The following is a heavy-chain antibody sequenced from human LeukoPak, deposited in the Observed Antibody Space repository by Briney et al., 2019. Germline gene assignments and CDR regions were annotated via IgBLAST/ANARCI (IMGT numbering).Heavy chain of an antibody. Sequence: ASVQVSCKASGYTFTTFGISWVRQPPGQGLEWVGLISAQSGNTEYAQKFQDRVTMTTETATTTADMDLRSLTSDDTAVYFCARAYCSAGSCYLDYWGQGTLVTVSS. D-gene: IGHD2-15*01. J-gene: IGHJ4*02. CDR2: ISAQSGNT. CDR1: GYTFTTFG. V-gene: IGHV1-18*01. CDR3: ARAYCSAGSCYLDY.